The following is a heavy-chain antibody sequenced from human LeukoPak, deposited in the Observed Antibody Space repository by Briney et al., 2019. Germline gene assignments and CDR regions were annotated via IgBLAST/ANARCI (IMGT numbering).Heavy chain of an antibody. CDR1: GDSITSYW. CDR2: IYYSGTHT. V-gene: IGHV4-59*01. CDR3: ASTLQWLAFDY. J-gene: IGHJ4*02. Sequence: SETLSLTCTVSGDSITSYWWAWIRQPPGKGLEWIGYIYYSGTHTSYNPSLKSRVTISMDTSRNQFSLKLSSVTAADTAVYYCASTLQWLAFDYWGQGTLVTVSS. D-gene: IGHD6-19*01.